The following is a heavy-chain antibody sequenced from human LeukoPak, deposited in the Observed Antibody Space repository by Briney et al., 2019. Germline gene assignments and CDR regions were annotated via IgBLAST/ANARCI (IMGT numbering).Heavy chain of an antibody. V-gene: IGHV4-34*01. CDR2: INHSGST. Sequence: SETLSLTCTVSGGSISSYYWSWIRQPPGKGLEWIGEINHSGSTNYNPSLKSRVTISVDTSKNQFSLKLSSVTAADTAVYYCASSGGDYGPYDWFDPWGQGTLVTVSS. CDR3: ASSGGDYGPYDWFDP. CDR1: GGSISSYY. J-gene: IGHJ5*02. D-gene: IGHD4-17*01.